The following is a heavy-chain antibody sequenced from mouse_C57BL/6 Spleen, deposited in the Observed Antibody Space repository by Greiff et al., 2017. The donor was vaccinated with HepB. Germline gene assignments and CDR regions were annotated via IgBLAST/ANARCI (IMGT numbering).Heavy chain of an antibody. CDR1: GYSITSGYY. Sequence: DVKLVESGPGLVKPSQSLSLTCSVTGYSITSGYYWNWIRQFPGNKLEWMGYISYDGSNNYNPSLKNRISITRDPSKNQFFLKLNSVTTEDTATYYCARAGYYFDYWGQGTTLTVSS. D-gene: IGHD3-1*01. CDR3: ARAGYYFDY. V-gene: IGHV3-6*01. CDR2: ISYDGSN. J-gene: IGHJ2*01.